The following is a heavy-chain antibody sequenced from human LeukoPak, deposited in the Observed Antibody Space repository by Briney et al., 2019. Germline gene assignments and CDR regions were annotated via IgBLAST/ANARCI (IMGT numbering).Heavy chain of an antibody. D-gene: IGHD3-10*01. J-gene: IGHJ5*02. Sequence: ASVKVSCKASGGTFSSYAISWVRQAPGQGLEWMGGIIPIFGTANYAQKFQGRVTITADKPTSTAYMELSSLRSEDTAVYYCATHYYGSGSLLFDPWGQGTLVTVSS. CDR2: IIPIFGTA. V-gene: IGHV1-69*06. CDR1: GGTFSSYA. CDR3: ATHYYGSGSLLFDP.